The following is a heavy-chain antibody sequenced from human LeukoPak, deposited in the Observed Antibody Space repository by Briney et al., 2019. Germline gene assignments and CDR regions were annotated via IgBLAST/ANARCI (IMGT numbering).Heavy chain of an antibody. CDR3: ARRWELYYFDY. V-gene: IGHV5-51*01. D-gene: IGHD1-26*01. Sequence: GESLKISCRVSGYSFSTYWIGWVRQMPGKGLEWIGIIYPGDSDTRYSPSFQGQVTISADKSISTAYLQWSSLKASDTAMYYCARRWELYYFDYWGQGTLVTVSS. CDR2: IYPGDSDT. CDR1: GYSFSTYW. J-gene: IGHJ4*02.